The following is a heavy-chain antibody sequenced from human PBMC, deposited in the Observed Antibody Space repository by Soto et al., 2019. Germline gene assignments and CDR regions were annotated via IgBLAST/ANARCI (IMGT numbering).Heavy chain of an antibody. CDR1: GFTFSSYS. V-gene: IGHV3-21*01. J-gene: IGHJ6*02. D-gene: IGHD3-10*01. CDR2: ISSSSSYI. Sequence: SLRLSCAASGFTFSSYSMNWVRQAPGKGLEWVSSISSSSSYIYYADSVKGRFTISRDNAKNSLYLQMNSLRAEDTAVYYCARDWPELLWFGELTNYYGMDVWGQGTTVTVSS. CDR3: ARDWPELLWFGELTNYYGMDV.